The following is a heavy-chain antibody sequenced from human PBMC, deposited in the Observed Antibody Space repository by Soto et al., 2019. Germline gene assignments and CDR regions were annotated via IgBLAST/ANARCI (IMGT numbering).Heavy chain of an antibody. J-gene: IGHJ4*02. CDR2: ISGDGINQ. Sequence: QLHLVESGGGVVQPGRSLRLSCVGSVFTFSAYGMHWVRQAPGKAPEWVATISGDGINQHYADSVKGRFTISRDDSKNTLFLQMIGLTAEDTAVYYCAKDHGEERSSPVDYWGQGTLVTVSS. V-gene: IGHV3-30*18. D-gene: IGHD6-6*01. CDR3: AKDHGEERSSPVDY. CDR1: VFTFSAYG.